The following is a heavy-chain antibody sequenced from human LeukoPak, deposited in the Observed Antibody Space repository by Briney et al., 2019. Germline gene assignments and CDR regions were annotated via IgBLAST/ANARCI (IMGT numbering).Heavy chain of an antibody. CDR1: GDSFSSHY. D-gene: IGHD4-17*01. Sequence: KPSETLSLTCAVSGDSFSSHYWTWIRQPPGRGLEWIGYISYIGTTNYHPSLKSRVTISIDTTKNQFSLKLSSVTTADTAVYYCARDLVTVTKGFDIWGLGTMVSVSS. J-gene: IGHJ3*02. V-gene: IGHV4-59*11. CDR2: ISYIGTT. CDR3: ARDLVTVTKGFDI.